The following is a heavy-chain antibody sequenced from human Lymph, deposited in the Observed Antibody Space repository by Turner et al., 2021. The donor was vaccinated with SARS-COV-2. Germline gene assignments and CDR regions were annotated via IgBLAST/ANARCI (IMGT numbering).Heavy chain of an antibody. CDR3: ARGGVDTAMVRYYYYGMDV. CDR1: GGSFSGYY. D-gene: IGHD5-18*01. CDR2: INHSGST. J-gene: IGHJ6*02. V-gene: IGHV4-34*01. Sequence: QVQLQQWGAGPLKPSETLSLTCAVYGGSFSGYYWSWIRQPPGKGLEWIGEINHSGSTNYNPSLKSRVTIPVDTSKNQFSLKLSSVTAADTAVYYCARGGVDTAMVRYYYYGMDVWGQGTTVTVSS.